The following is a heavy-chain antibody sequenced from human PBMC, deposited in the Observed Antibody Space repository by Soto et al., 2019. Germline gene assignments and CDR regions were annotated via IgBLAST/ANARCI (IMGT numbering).Heavy chain of an antibody. J-gene: IGHJ5*01. Sequence: SAVKLSCKASGGTFSSYAISWVRQAPGQGLEWMGGIIPIFGTANYAQKFQGRVTITADKSTSTAYMELSSLRSEATAVYYCARGKSDYLVVVRGNWFDSWGRGTPVIVSA. CDR3: ARGKSDYLVVVRGNWFDS. CDR1: GGTFSSYA. V-gene: IGHV1-69*06. D-gene: IGHD3-10*01. CDR2: IIPIFGTA.